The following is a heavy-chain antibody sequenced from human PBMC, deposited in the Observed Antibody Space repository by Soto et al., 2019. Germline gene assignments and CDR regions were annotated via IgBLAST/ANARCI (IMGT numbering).Heavy chain of an antibody. Sequence: GGSLRLSCAASGFTFSSYAVSWVRQAPGKGPEWISSISGSGSTIYYADSVKGRFTISRDNSKNTLYLQMSSLGAEDTAVYYCAKVFHYHDRSGYYYFDYWGQGTLVTVSS. CDR3: AKVFHYHDRSGYYYFDY. V-gene: IGHV3-23*01. D-gene: IGHD3-22*01. J-gene: IGHJ4*02. CDR2: ISGSGSTI. CDR1: GFTFSSYA.